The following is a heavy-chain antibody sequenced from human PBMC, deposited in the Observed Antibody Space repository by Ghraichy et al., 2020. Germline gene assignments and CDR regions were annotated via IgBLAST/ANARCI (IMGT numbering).Heavy chain of an antibody. V-gene: IGHV3-7*01. J-gene: IGHJ4*02. D-gene: IGHD6-6*01. CDR2: IKQDGTEK. Sequence: GGSLRLSCAASGFTFSSHWMSWVRQAPGKGLEWVAIIKQDGTEKHYVDSVKGRFTISRDNAKSSLDLQMSSLRVEDTAVYFCARLATRPGAVGVDFDHWGQGALVTVSS. CDR3: ARLATRPGAVGVDFDH. CDR1: GFTFSSHW.